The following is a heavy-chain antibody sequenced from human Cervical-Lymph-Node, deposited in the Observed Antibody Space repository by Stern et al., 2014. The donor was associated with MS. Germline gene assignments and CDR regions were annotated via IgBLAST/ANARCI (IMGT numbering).Heavy chain of an antibody. Sequence: QVQLVQSGAEVKKPGSSGKVSCKASGGTFSSNSISWVRQAPGQGLEWMGGIKPIFGTAIYAQQFQVKVTITADKFTGTASMEPSSLRSEDTAMYYCARELRVRAGGDVGGKGPSVTVSS. CDR1: GGTFSSNS. V-gene: IGHV1-69*06. CDR2: IKPIFGTA. CDR3: ARELRVRAGGDV. D-gene: IGHD4-17*01. J-gene: IGHJ6*04.